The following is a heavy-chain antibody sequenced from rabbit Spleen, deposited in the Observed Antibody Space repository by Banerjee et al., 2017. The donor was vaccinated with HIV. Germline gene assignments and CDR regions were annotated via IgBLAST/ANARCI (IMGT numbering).Heavy chain of an antibody. V-gene: IGHV1S45*01. CDR2: IATGSSGFT. CDR3: ARDTGTSFSTYGMDL. J-gene: IGHJ6*01. Sequence: EQLEESGGGLVKPEGSLTLTCTASGFSFSSNYYMCWVRQAPGKGLEWIACIATGSSGFTYYANWAKGRFTCSKASSTTVTLQMTSLTAADTATYFCARDTGTSFSTYGMDLWGPGTLVTVS. CDR1: GFSFSSNYY. D-gene: IGHD8-1*01.